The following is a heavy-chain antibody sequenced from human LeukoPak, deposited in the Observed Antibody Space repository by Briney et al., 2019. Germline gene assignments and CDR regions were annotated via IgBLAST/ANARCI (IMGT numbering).Heavy chain of an antibody. V-gene: IGHV1-2*02. CDR2: INPNSGGT. CDR3: ASEQQLGPYYYYGMDV. J-gene: IGHJ6*02. Sequence: ASVTVSCKASGYTFTGYYMHWVRQAPGQGLEWMGWINPNSGGTNYAQKFQGRVTMTRDTSISTAYMELSRLRSDDTAVYYCASEQQLGPYYYYGMDVWGQGTTVTVSS. D-gene: IGHD6-13*01. CDR1: GYTFTGYY.